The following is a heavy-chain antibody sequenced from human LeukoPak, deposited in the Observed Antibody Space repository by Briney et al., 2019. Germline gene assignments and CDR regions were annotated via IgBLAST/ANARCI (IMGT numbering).Heavy chain of an antibody. CDR3: ARRDTSSWYKDDAFDI. CDR1: GGSISSYY. CDR2: IYYSGST. Sequence: SETLSLTCTVSGGSISSYYWSWIRQPPGKGLEWIAYIYYSGSTNYNPSLKSRVTISVDTSKNQFSLKLSSVTAADTAVYYCARRDTSSWYKDDAFDIWGQGTMVTVSS. V-gene: IGHV4-59*08. J-gene: IGHJ3*02. D-gene: IGHD6-13*01.